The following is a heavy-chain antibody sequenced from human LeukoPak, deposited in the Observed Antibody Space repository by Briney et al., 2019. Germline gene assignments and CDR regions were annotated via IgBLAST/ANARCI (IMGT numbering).Heavy chain of an antibody. CDR1: GYTLSELS. CDR2: FNPEDGET. J-gene: IGHJ6*03. CDR3: ARVGAHYPYMDV. V-gene: IGHV1-24*01. D-gene: IGHD4/OR15-4a*01. Sequence: GASVKVSCKVSGYTLSELSMHWVRQAPGKGLEWMGGFNPEDGETIYTQNLQGRVIMAEDTSTDTVYMELSSLRSEDTAVYYCARVGAHYPYMDVWGKGTTVTVSS.